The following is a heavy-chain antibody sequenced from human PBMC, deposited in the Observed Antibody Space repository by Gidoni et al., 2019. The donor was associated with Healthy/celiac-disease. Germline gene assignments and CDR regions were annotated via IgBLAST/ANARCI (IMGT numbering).Heavy chain of an antibody. CDR3: ARDRSWWELLLN. V-gene: IGHV3-21*01. Sequence: EVQLVESGGGMVKPGGSLRLSCAASGFPFSSYSMNWVRQAPGKGLEWVSSISSSSSYIYYADSVKGRFTISRDNAKNSLYLQMNSLRAEDTAVYYCARDRSWWELLLNWGQGTLVTVSS. CDR2: ISSSSSYI. D-gene: IGHD1-26*01. J-gene: IGHJ4*02. CDR1: GFPFSSYS.